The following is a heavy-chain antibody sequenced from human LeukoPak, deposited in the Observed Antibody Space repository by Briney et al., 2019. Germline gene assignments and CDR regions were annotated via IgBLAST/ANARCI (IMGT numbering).Heavy chain of an antibody. CDR1: GYTFTSYA. J-gene: IGHJ4*02. CDR3: ARDQEVGATTYFDY. V-gene: IGHV1-3*01. CDR2: INAGNGNT. D-gene: IGHD1-26*01. Sequence: GASVKVSCKASGYTFTSYAMHWVRQAPGQRLEWMGWINAGNGNTKYSQKFQGRVTITRDTSTSTAYMELSSLRSEDTAVYYCARDQEVGATTYFDYWGQGTLVTVSS.